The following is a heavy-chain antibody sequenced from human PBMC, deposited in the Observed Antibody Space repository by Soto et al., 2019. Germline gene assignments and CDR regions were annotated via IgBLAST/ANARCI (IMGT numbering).Heavy chain of an antibody. CDR3: AKDISFRGWVYLVVEY. V-gene: IGHV3-9*01. D-gene: IGHD3-10*01. CDR1: GFTFDFYA. J-gene: IGHJ4*02. Sequence: EVQLVESGGGWVQPGRSLRLSCAASGFTFDFYAMHWVRQAPGKGLEWVAGINYNSGSVGYADSVKGRFIISRDNAKNSLHLQMNSLRAEDTAVYYCAKDISFRGWVYLVVEYWGQGALVTVSS. CDR2: INYNSGSV.